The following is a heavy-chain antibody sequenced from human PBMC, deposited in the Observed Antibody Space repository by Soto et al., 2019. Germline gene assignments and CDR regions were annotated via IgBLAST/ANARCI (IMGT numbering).Heavy chain of an antibody. V-gene: IGHV4-61*01. CDR1: GGSVSRVSYY. D-gene: IGHD3-3*01. CDR3: AASISIFGVVPF. CDR2: VYYSGST. J-gene: IGHJ4*02. Sequence: SETLSLTCNASGGSVSRVSYYWSWIRQSPGKGLEWIGYVYYSGSTNYNPSLKSRVTISVDTSKNQFSLKLRSVTAADTAVYYCAASISIFGVVPFWGQGTLVTVSS.